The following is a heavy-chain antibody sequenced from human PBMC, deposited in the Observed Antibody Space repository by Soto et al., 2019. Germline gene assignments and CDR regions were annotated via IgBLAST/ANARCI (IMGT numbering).Heavy chain of an antibody. Sequence: PGESLKISCNGCGYSVTRYWIGWVRQMPGKGLEWMGIIYPGDSDTRYSPSFQGQVTISADKSISTAYLQWSSLKASDTAMYYCARHDYGDFLNYYYGMDVWGQGTTVTVSS. D-gene: IGHD4-17*01. J-gene: IGHJ6*02. CDR1: GYSVTRYW. CDR2: IYPGDSDT. CDR3: ARHDYGDFLNYYYGMDV. V-gene: IGHV5-51*01.